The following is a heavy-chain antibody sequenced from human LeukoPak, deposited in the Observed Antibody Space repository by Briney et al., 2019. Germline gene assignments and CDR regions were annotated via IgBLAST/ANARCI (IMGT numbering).Heavy chain of an antibody. CDR3: AREAYSSSWYGAFDI. CDR2: IKTDGSST. V-gene: IGHV3-74*01. Sequence: GGSLRLSCAASGFTFSSYWMHWVRQAPGKGLAWVSHIKTDGSSTNYAESVKGRFTIYRDNAKNSLSLQMNSLRAEDTAVYYCAREAYSSSWYGAFDIWGQGTMVTVSS. CDR1: GFTFSSYW. J-gene: IGHJ3*02. D-gene: IGHD6-13*01.